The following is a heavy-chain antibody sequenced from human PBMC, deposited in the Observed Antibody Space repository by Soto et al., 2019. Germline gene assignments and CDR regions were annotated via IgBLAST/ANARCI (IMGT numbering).Heavy chain of an antibody. CDR2: ISAHNGNT. CDR3: ARGRYGDY. CDR1: GYAFTTYG. J-gene: IGHJ4*02. D-gene: IGHD1-1*01. Sequence: QVHLVQSGAEVKKPGASVKVSCQGSGYAFTTYGITWVRQAPGQGLEWMGWISAHNGNTNYAQKLQGRVTVTRDKSTSTAYMELRSLRYDDTAVYYCARGRYGDYWGQGALVTVSS. V-gene: IGHV1-18*01.